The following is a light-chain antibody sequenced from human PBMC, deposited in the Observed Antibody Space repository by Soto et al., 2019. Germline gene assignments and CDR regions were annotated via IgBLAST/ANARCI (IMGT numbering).Light chain of an antibody. CDR2: GAS. CDR3: QQYGSSPPWWT. Sequence: EIVLTQSPGTLSLSPGERATLSCRASQSVSSSYLAWYQQKPGQAPRLLIYGASSRATGIPYRFSGSGSGTDFTLTISRLEPEDFAMYYCQQYGSSPPWWTFGQGTKVEIK. CDR1: QSVSSSY. J-gene: IGKJ1*01. V-gene: IGKV3-20*01.